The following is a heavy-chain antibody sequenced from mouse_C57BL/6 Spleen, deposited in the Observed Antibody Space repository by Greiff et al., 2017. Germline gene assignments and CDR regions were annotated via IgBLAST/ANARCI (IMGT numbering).Heavy chain of an antibody. Sequence: ESGPGLVKPSQSLSLTCSVTGYSITSGYYWNWIRQFPGNKLEWMGYISYDGSNNYNPSLKNRISINRDTSKNQFFLKLNSVTTEDTATYYGAREAYGSSYGWYFDVWGTGTTVTVSS. V-gene: IGHV3-6*01. CDR1: GYSITSGYY. J-gene: IGHJ1*03. CDR2: ISYDGSN. D-gene: IGHD1-1*01. CDR3: AREAYGSSYGWYFDV.